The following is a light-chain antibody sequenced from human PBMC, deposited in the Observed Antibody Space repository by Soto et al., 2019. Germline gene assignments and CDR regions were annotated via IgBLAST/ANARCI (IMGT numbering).Light chain of an antibody. CDR3: QSFDSNLNVVV. Sequence: QSVLTQPPSLSGAPGQSLTISCMGSSSNIGAGYDVHWYQQFPGTAPKLLIYGNRNRPSGVPGRFSGSKSGTSASLAIAGLRAGDEADYYCQSFDSNLNVVVFGGGTKLTVL. CDR1: SSNIGAGYD. V-gene: IGLV1-40*01. CDR2: GNR. J-gene: IGLJ2*01.